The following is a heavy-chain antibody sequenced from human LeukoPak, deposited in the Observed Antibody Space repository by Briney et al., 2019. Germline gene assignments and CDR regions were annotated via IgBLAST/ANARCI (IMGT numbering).Heavy chain of an antibody. D-gene: IGHD6-13*01. J-gene: IGHJ4*02. CDR3: ARKADSSSWYGY. CDR2: INPNSGGT. V-gene: IGHV1-2*02. Sequence: ASAKVSCKASGYTFTGYYMHWVRQAPGQGLEWMGWINPNSGGTNYAQKFQGRVTMTRDTSISTAYMELSRLRSDDTAVHYCARKADSSSWYGYWGQGTLVTVSS. CDR1: GYTFTGYY.